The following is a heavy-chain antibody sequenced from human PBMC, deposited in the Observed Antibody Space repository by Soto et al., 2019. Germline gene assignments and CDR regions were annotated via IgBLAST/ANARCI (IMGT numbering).Heavy chain of an antibody. CDR2: IYPGDSDT. J-gene: IGHJ4*02. V-gene: IGHV5-51*01. D-gene: IGHD3-3*01. CDR3: ARGDYDFWSGPSDFDY. CDR1: GCSFTSYW. Sequence: GESLKISCKGSGCSFTSYWIGWVRQMPGKGLEWMGIIYPGDSDTRYSPSFQGQVTISADKSISTAYLQWSSLKASDTAMYYCARGDYDFWSGPSDFDYWGQGTLVTVSS.